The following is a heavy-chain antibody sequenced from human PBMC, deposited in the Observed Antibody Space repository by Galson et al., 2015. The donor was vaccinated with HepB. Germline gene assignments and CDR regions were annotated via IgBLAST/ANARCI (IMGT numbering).Heavy chain of an antibody. CDR1: GYTFTFYY. J-gene: IGHJ4*02. CDR2: INPSGGST. D-gene: IGHD6-13*01. Sequence: SVKVSCKAPGYTFTFYYMHWVRQAPGQGLEWMGIINPSGGSTNYAQEFQGRVTMTRDTSTSTVYMELSSLRSDDTAVYYCARGPVRGTAAAATPFEYWGQGTLVTVSS. V-gene: IGHV1-46*01. CDR3: ARGPVRGTAAAATPFEY.